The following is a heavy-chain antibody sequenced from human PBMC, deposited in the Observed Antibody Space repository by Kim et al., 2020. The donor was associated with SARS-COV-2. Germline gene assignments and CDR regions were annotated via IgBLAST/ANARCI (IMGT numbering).Heavy chain of an antibody. CDR2: IYSGGST. CDR3: ARFHYCDSSGFFDY. Sequence: GGSLRLSCAASGFTVSSNYMSWVRQAPGKGLEWVSVIYSGGSTYYSDSVKGRFTISRDNSKNTLYLQMNSLRAEDTAVYYCARFHYCDSSGFFDYWGQGTLVTVSS. J-gene: IGHJ4*02. CDR1: GFTVSSNY. V-gene: IGHV3-66*01. D-gene: IGHD3-22*01.